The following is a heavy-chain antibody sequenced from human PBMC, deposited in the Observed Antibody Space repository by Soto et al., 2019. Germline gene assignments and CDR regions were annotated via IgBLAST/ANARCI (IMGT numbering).Heavy chain of an antibody. Sequence: PGGSLRLSCAASGFTFSSYSKNWVRQAPGKGLEWVSSISSSSSYIYYADSVKGRFTISRDNAKNSLYLQMNSLRAEDTAVYYCARDRSYYDSSGPVPDYWGQGTLVTVCS. CDR3: ARDRSYYDSSGPVPDY. D-gene: IGHD3-22*01. J-gene: IGHJ4*02. CDR1: GFTFSSYS. V-gene: IGHV3-21*01. CDR2: ISSSSSYI.